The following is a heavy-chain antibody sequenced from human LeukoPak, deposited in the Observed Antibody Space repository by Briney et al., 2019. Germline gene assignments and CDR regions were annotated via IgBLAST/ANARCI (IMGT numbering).Heavy chain of an antibody. CDR1: GGSISSYY. CDR3: ARDSRTHYYDSSRDAFDI. Sequence: PETLSLTCTVSGGSISSYYWSWIRQPAGKGLEWIGRIYTSGSTNYNPSLKSRVTMSVDTSKNQFSLKLSSVTAADTAVYYCARDSRTHYYDSSRDAFDIWGQGTMVTVSS. CDR2: IYTSGST. D-gene: IGHD3-22*01. J-gene: IGHJ3*02. V-gene: IGHV4-4*07.